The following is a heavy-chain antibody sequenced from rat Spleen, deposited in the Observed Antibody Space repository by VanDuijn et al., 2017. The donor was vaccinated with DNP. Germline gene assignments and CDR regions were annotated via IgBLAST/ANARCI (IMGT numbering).Heavy chain of an antibody. V-gene: IGHV3-3*01. CDR3: ARANILRSFDY. J-gene: IGHJ2*01. Sequence: VQLKESGPGLVQPSQTLSLTCTVSGFSLTGYSVFWVRQPSGKGLEWMGYINSAGSTDYNPSLKGRISITRDTSKNQFFLQVNSVTTEDTATYYCARANILRSFDYWGQGVMVTVSS. CDR2: INSAGST. CDR1: GFSLTGYS. D-gene: IGHD1-6*01.